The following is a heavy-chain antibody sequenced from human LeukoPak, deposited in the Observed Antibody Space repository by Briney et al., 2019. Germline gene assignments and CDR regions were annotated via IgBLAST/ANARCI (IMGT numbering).Heavy chain of an antibody. V-gene: IGHV4-59*01. CDR1: GGSISSYY. CDR2: ISYSGST. J-gene: IGHJ6*03. D-gene: IGHD5-18*01. CDR3: ARAPERWYSYGSYTFYYMDV. Sequence: SETLSLTCTVSGGSISSYYWSWIRQPPGRGLEWIGSISYSGSTNYNPSLESRVTISVDTSKNQISLKLSSVTAADTTVYYCARAPERWYSYGSYTFYYMDVWGKGTTVTVSS.